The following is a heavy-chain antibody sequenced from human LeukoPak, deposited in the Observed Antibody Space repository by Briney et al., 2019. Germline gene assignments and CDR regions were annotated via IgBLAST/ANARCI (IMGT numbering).Heavy chain of an antibody. J-gene: IGHJ6*04. CDR1: GYSISSGYY. D-gene: IGHD3-10*01. Sequence: PSKTLSLTCAVSGYSISSGYYWGWIRQPPGKGLEWIGSMYHNRGTYYNPSLKSRVTISMDTSKNQFSLRLSSVTAADTAVYYCASYYASGVSAYDYFGMDVWGKGTTVTVSS. CDR3: ASYYASGVSAYDYFGMDV. V-gene: IGHV4-38-2*01. CDR2: MYHNRGT.